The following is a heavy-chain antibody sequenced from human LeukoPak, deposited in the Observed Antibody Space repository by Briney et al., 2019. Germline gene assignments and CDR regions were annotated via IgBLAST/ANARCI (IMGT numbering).Heavy chain of an antibody. V-gene: IGHV1-2*02. Sequence: ASVKVSCKASGYTLTDFYMLWVRQAPGQGLEWMGWINPNSGGTNYAQKLQGRVTMTTDTSTSTAYMELRSLRSDDTAVYYCARDQAVSQHAFDIWGQGTMVTVSS. J-gene: IGHJ3*02. CDR3: ARDQAVSQHAFDI. CDR2: INPNSGGT. CDR1: GYTLTDFY.